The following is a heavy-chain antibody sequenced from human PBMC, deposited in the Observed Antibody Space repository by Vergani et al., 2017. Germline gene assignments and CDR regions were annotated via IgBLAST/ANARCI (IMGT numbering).Heavy chain of an antibody. V-gene: IGHV3-33*01. D-gene: IGHD2-2*01. CDR1: GFTFSSYG. Sequence: QVQLVESGGGVVQPGRSLRLSCAASGFTFSSYGMHWVRQAPGKGLEWVAVIWYDGGNKYYADSVKGRFTISRDNSKNTLYLQMNSLRAEDTAVYYCASDRKYCRSSSCYSGRDPEDGYYFDYWGQGTLVTVSS. CDR3: ASDRKYCRSSSCYSGRDPEDGYYFDY. CDR2: IWYDGGNK. J-gene: IGHJ4*02.